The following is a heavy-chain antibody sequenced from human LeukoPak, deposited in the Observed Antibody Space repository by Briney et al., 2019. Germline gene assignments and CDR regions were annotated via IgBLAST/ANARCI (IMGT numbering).Heavy chain of an antibody. CDR3: ARKTYCSGGRCYGENWFDP. J-gene: IGHJ5*02. CDR1: GGSISGYH. Sequence: SETLSLTCTVTGGSISGYHWNWIRQSPGKGLEWIANIYYTGNADYNPSLKSRVTISVDTSKNEISLILSSVTAADTAVYYCARKTYCSGGRCYGENWFDPWGQGTLVTVSS. V-gene: IGHV4-59*08. CDR2: IYYTGNA. D-gene: IGHD2-15*01.